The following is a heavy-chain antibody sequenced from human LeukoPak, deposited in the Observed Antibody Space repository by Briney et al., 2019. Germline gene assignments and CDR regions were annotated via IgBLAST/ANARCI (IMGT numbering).Heavy chain of an antibody. CDR2: IYHSGST. V-gene: IGHV4-38-2*02. Sequence: SETLSLTCTVSGYSISSGYYWGWIRPPPGKGLEWIGSIYHSGSTYYNPSLKSRVPISVDTSKNQFSLKLRSVTAADTAVYYCARGKSRGSHIDYWGQGTLVTVSS. J-gene: IGHJ4*02. CDR1: GYSISSGYY. D-gene: IGHD1-26*01. CDR3: ARGKSRGSHIDY.